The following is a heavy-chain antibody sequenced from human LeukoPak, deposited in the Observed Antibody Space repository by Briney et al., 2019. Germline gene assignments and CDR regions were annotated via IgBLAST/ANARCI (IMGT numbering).Heavy chain of an antibody. J-gene: IGHJ3*02. CDR1: EFTFSNSW. V-gene: IGHV3-7*03. CDR2: INEDGGEI. CDR3: AKVANRGWGDAFDI. Sequence: GGSLRLSCAASEFTFSNSWMTWVRQAPKKGLEWVASINEDGGEIHYVDSVKGRFTISRDNSKNTLYLQMNSLRAEDTAVYYCAKVANRGWGDAFDIWGQGTMVTVSS. D-gene: IGHD3-10*01.